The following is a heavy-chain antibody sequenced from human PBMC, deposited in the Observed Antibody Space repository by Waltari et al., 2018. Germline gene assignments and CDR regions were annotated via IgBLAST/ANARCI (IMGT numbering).Heavy chain of an antibody. J-gene: IGHJ3*02. Sequence: VQLVQSGAEVKKPGASVKVSCKASGYTFSSYSMNWVRQAPGKGLEWVSYISSSSSTIYYADSVKGRFTISRDNAKNSLYLQMNSLRAEDTAVYYCAVDYVVAFDIWGQGTMVTVSS. V-gene: IGHV3-48*04. CDR1: GYTFSSYS. CDR2: ISSSSSTI. D-gene: IGHD4-17*01. CDR3: AVDYVVAFDI.